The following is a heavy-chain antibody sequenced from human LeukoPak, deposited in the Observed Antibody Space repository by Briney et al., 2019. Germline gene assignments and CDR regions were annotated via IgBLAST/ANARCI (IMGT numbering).Heavy chain of an antibody. D-gene: IGHD3-22*01. CDR1: GASISSSY. J-gene: IGHJ3*02. CDR2: IYYNGNT. Sequence: PSGTLSLTCTVSGASISSSYWSWIRQPPGKRLEWIGFIYYNGNTNSNASLKSRVHISVDTSKNQFSLKLSSVTAADTAVYYCVRGNYDNRGYSNAFDIWGQGAMVTVSS. CDR3: VRGNYDNRGYSNAFDI. V-gene: IGHV4-59*01.